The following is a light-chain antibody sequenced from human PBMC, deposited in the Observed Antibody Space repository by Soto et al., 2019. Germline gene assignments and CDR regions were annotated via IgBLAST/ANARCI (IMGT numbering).Light chain of an antibody. J-gene: IGLJ1*01. CDR1: SSDVGGYNY. CDR2: DVS. CDR3: SSYTSSSCYV. V-gene: IGLV2-14*01. Sequence: QSVLTQPASVSGSPGQSITISCTGTSSDVGGYNYVSWYQQHPGKAPKLMIYDVSNWPSGVSNRFSGSKSGNTASLTISGLQAEDEADYYCSSYTSSSCYVFGTGTKLTVL.